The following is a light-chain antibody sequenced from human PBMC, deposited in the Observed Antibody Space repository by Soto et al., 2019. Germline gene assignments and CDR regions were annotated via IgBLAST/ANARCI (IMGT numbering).Light chain of an antibody. CDR2: EVS. CDR3: SSYTSSSLNYV. Sequence: QSALTQPASVSGSPGQSITISCTGTSSDVGGYNYVSWYQQHPGKAPKLLIYEVSNRPSGVSNRFSGSKSGNTASLTISGLQAEVEADYCYSSYTSSSLNYVFGTETKLTVL. V-gene: IGLV2-14*01. J-gene: IGLJ1*01. CDR1: SSDVGGYNY.